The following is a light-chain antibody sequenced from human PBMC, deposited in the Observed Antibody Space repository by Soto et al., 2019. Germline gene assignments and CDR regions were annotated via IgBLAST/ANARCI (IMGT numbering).Light chain of an antibody. CDR3: QQLNSYPLT. J-gene: IGKJ4*01. CDR2: RAS. V-gene: IGKV1-5*03. Sequence: DIQVSQSPATLSGSVGDRVTITCRASQTISSWLAWYQQKPGKAPKLLIYRASSLEGGVPSRFSGSGSGTEFTLTISSLQPDDFATYYCQQLNSYPLTFAGGTKVDIK. CDR1: QTISSW.